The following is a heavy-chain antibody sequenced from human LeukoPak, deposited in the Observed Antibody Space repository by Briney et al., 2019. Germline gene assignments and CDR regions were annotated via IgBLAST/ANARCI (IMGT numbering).Heavy chain of an antibody. D-gene: IGHD4-17*01. J-gene: IGHJ6*03. CDR2: IYPGDSDT. V-gene: IGHV5-51*01. Sequence: GESLKISCKGSGYSFTSYWIGWVRQMPGKGLEWMGIIYPGDSDTRYSPSFQGQVTISADKSISTAYLQWSSLKASDTAMYYCASKSYCGDYDDYYYYMDVWGKGTTVTVSS. CDR3: ASKSYCGDYDDYYYYMDV. CDR1: GYSFTSYW.